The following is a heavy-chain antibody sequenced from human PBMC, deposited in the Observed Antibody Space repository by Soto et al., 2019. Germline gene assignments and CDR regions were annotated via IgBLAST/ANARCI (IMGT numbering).Heavy chain of an antibody. Sequence: GGSLKLSCAASGFNFSRYSMNWVRQAPGKGLEWVSSISSSSSYIYYADSVKGRFTISRDNATISLYLQTNSIRAEHTTVYYCARVRVINSYYAMAVWGQGPTFTGSS. CDR1: GFNFSRYS. J-gene: IGHJ6*02. D-gene: IGHD2-21*01. V-gene: IGHV3-21*01. CDR3: ARVRVINSYYAMAV. CDR2: ISSSSSYI.